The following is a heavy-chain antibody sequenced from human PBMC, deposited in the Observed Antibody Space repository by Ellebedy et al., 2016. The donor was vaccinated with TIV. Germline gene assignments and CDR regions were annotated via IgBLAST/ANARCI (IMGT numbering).Heavy chain of an antibody. D-gene: IGHD3-10*01. CDR1: GFTFSSYW. CDR3: ARRGRGPVGFDY. Sequence: GESLKISXAASGFTFSSYWMHWVRQAPGKGLVLVSRIKNDGSSTNYADSVKGRFTISRDNAKNTLYLQMNSLRVEDTAVYYCARRGRGPVGFDYWGQGTLVTVSS. J-gene: IGHJ4*02. CDR2: IKNDGSST. V-gene: IGHV3-74*01.